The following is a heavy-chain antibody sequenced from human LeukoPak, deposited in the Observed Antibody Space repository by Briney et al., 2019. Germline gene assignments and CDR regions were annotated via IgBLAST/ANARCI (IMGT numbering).Heavy chain of an antibody. J-gene: IGHJ4*02. V-gene: IGHV3-21*01. CDR3: ARDGPENFDY. CDR1: GFTFSSYS. CDR2: ISSSSSYI. Sequence: GGSLRLSCAASGFTFSSYSMNWVRQAPGKGLEWVSSISSSSSYIYYADSVKGRFTISRDNAKNSLYLQMDSLRAEDTAVYYCARDGPENFDYWGQGTLVTVSS.